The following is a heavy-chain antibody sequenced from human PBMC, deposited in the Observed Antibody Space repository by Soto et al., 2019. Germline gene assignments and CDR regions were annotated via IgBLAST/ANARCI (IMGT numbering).Heavy chain of an antibody. CDR1: GFTFSDYY. J-gene: IGHJ4*02. CDR2: ISSSSSYT. D-gene: IGHD3-9*01. CDR3: ATFDWLLYGFDY. Sequence: GGSLRLSCAASGFTFSDYYMSWIRQAPGKGLEWVSYISSSSSYTNYADSVKGRFTISRDNAKNSLYLQMNSLRAEDTAVYYCATFDWLLYGFDYWGQGTLVTVSS. V-gene: IGHV3-11*06.